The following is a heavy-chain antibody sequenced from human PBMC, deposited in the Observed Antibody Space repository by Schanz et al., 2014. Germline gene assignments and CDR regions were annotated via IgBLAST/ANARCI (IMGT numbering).Heavy chain of an antibody. CDR2: ISYDGSHK. D-gene: IGHD6-13*01. CDR3: ARDRQQLVGRIGYYYGMDV. V-gene: IGHV3-30*19. Sequence: VQLVESGGGLVQPGGSLRLSCAASGFTFSSYGMHWVRQVPGKGLEWVAVISYDGSHKDYADSVKGRFTISRDNSKNTLYLQMNSLRAEDTAVYYCARDRQQLVGRIGYYYGMDVWGQGTTVTVSS. J-gene: IGHJ6*02. CDR1: GFTFSSYG.